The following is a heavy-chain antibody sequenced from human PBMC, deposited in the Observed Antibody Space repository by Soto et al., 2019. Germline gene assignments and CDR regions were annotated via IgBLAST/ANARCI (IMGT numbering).Heavy chain of an antibody. V-gene: IGHV4-31*03. D-gene: IGHD3-3*01. CDR1: GGSISSGGYY. Sequence: PSETLSLTCTVSGGSISSGGYYWSWIRQHPGKGLEWIGYIYYSGSTYYNPSLKRRVTISVDTSKNQFSLKLSSVTAADTAVYYCARGPPVDFWCGYGGFESGFWFDPWGQGTLVTVSS. J-gene: IGHJ5*02. CDR3: ARGPPVDFWCGYGGFESGFWFDP. CDR2: IYYSGST.